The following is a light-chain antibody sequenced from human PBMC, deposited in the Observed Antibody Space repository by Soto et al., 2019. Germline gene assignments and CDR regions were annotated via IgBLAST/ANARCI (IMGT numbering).Light chain of an antibody. CDR2: EVS. Sequence: QSVLTQPPSASGSPGQSVTISCTGTSSDAGGYNYVSWYQQHPGKAPKLMIYEVSKRPSGVPDRFSGSKSGNTASLTVSGLQAEDEADYYCSPYAGSNNFPYVFGTGTKVTVL. CDR3: SPYAGSNNFPYV. CDR1: SSDAGGYNY. V-gene: IGLV2-8*01. J-gene: IGLJ1*01.